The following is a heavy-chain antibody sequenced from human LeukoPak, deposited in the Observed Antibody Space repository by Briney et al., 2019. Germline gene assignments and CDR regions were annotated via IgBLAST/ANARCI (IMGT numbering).Heavy chain of an antibody. CDR3: ARDSSIAARQGPSY. V-gene: IGHV1-18*01. CDR1: GYTFTSYG. D-gene: IGHD6-6*01. Sequence: ASVKVSCKVSGYTFTSYGISSVRQAPGQGLEWMGWISAYNGNTNYAQKLQGRVTMTTDTSTSTAYMELRSLRSDDTAVYYCARDSSIAARQGPSYWGQGTLVSVSS. J-gene: IGHJ4*02. CDR2: ISAYNGNT.